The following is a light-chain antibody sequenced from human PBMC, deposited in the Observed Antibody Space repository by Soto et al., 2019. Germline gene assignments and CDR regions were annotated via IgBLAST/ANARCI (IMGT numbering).Light chain of an antibody. CDR2: GAS. J-gene: IGKJ3*01. V-gene: IGKV3-20*01. Sequence: EIVLTQSPGTLSLSPGERATLSCRASQSVSSSYLAWYQQKPGQAPRLLIYGASSRATGIPDRFSGSGSGTDFTLTISRLEPEAFEVYYCQHYGSSPETFGPGTKVDIK. CDR3: QHYGSSPET. CDR1: QSVSSSY.